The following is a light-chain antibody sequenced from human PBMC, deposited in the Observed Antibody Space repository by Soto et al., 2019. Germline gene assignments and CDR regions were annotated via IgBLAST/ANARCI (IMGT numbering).Light chain of an antibody. CDR3: QQYNSDSTWT. CDR1: QSISSW. Sequence: DIQMTQSPSTLSASVGDRVTITCRASQSISSWLAWYQQKPGKAPKLLIYDASSLESWVPSRFSSSGSGTEFTLNISSLQPDEFATYYCQQYNSDSTWTFGQGTKVEIK. CDR2: DAS. V-gene: IGKV1-5*01. J-gene: IGKJ1*01.